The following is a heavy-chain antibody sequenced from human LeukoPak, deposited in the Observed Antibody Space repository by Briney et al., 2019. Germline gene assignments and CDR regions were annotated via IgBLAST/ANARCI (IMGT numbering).Heavy chain of an antibody. CDR2: ISAYNGNT. D-gene: IGHD6-13*01. Sequence: ASVKVSCKASGYTFTSYGISWVRQAPGQGLEWMGWISAYNGNTNYAQKLQGRVTMTTDTSTSTAYMELRSLRSDDTAVYYCARGYSSSWYPSYYYYGMDVWGQGTTVTVSS. V-gene: IGHV1-18*01. CDR3: ARGYSSSWYPSYYYYGMDV. CDR1: GYTFTSYG. J-gene: IGHJ6*02.